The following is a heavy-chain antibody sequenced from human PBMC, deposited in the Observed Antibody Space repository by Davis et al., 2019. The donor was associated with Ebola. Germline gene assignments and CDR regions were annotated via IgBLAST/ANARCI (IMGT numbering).Heavy chain of an antibody. J-gene: IGHJ4*02. Sequence: PSETLSLTCTVSGGSISSSSYYWGWIRQPPGKGLEWIGSIYYSGSTYYNPSLKSRVTISVDTSKNQFSLKLSSVTAADTAVYYCARNDIVVVTARPFDYWGQGTLVTVSS. D-gene: IGHD2-21*02. CDR1: GGSISSSSYY. CDR2: IYYSGST. CDR3: ARNDIVVVTARPFDY. V-gene: IGHV4-39*01.